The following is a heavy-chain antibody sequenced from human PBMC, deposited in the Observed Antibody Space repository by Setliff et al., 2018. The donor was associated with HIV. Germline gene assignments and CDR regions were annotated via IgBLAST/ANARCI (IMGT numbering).Heavy chain of an antibody. V-gene: IGHV3-7*01. J-gene: IGHJ4*02. CDR3: ARITTMIVVAPGDY. CDR1: GFTFSTYW. D-gene: IGHD3-22*01. Sequence: QLGGSLRLSCAASGFTFSTYWMSWVRQAPGKGLEWVANIKPDGSEEHYVDSVKGRFTVSRDNAKNSLYLQMNSLRAEDTAVYYCARITTMIVVAPGDYWGQGTLVTVSS. CDR2: IKPDGSEE.